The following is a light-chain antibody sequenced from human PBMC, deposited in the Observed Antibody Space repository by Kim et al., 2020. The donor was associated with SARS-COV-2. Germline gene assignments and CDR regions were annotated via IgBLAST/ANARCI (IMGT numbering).Light chain of an antibody. CDR3: QQYSDKIS. CDR2: GAL. Sequence: SVSPGKRVTLSCRASQTIGNSLAWYQQRPGQAPRLLIYGALTRATDISARFSGSGSGTDFTVTISSLQPEDLAIYLCQQYSDKISFGQGTRLEIK. CDR1: QTIGNS. J-gene: IGKJ5*01. V-gene: IGKV3-15*01.